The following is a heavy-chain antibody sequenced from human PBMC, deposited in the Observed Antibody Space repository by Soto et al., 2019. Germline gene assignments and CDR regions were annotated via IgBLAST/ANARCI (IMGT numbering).Heavy chain of an antibody. Sequence: QVQLVESGGGVVQPGRSLRLSCVASGFTFSSYPIHWVRQAPGKGLEWVTTISSDGNDKYSSDSVNGRFTTSRDNSKNTVYLQMNNLRVEDTAGYYCAKEGVADKYYYYGMDVWGQGTTVNVSS. V-gene: IGHV3-30*04. CDR3: AKEGVADKYYYYGMDV. J-gene: IGHJ6*02. D-gene: IGHD3-3*01. CDR1: GFTFSSYP. CDR2: ISSDGNDK.